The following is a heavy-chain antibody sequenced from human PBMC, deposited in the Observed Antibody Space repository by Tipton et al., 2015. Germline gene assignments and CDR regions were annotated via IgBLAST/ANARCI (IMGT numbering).Heavy chain of an antibody. Sequence: GSLRLSCEASGFTFSSYWMTWVRQAPGKGLEWVANIKEDGSEKSYVDSVKGRFTISRDNAKNSLYLQMNSLRDEDTAVYYCARWDASTATAPRARFDVWGPGTMVTVSS. J-gene: IGHJ3*01. D-gene: IGHD1-26*01. CDR2: IKEDGSEK. V-gene: IGHV3-7*01. CDR1: GFTFSSYW. CDR3: ARWDASTATAPRARFDV.